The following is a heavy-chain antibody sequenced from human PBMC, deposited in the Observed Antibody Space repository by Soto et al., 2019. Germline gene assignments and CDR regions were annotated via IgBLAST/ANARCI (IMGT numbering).Heavy chain of an antibody. CDR2: ISYSGDRT. Sequence: EVQLMESGGGLVQPGGSLRLSCASSGFTLSMSAVNWVRQAPGKGLEWVSYISYSGDRTYYADSVKGRFTISRDRSKNTVSLQMDSMRAEDTAVYYCAKDRGIIVKAGDAFDVWGQGTKVTVSS. CDR1: GFTLSMSA. V-gene: IGHV3-23*01. J-gene: IGHJ3*01. D-gene: IGHD3-16*02. CDR3: AKDRGIIVKAGDAFDV.